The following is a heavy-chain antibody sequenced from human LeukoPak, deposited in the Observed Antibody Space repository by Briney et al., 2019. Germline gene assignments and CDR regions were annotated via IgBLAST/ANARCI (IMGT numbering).Heavy chain of an antibody. CDR3: AKDHYDFWSGYYGGPLGYFDY. J-gene: IGHJ4*02. Sequence: GGSLRLSCAASGFTFSSYSMNWVRQAPGKGLEWVAVISYDGSNKYYADSVKGRFTISRDNSKNTLYLQMNSLRAEDTAVYYCAKDHYDFWSGYYGGPLGYFDYWGQGTLVTVSS. D-gene: IGHD3-3*01. V-gene: IGHV3-30*18. CDR1: GFTFSSYS. CDR2: ISYDGSNK.